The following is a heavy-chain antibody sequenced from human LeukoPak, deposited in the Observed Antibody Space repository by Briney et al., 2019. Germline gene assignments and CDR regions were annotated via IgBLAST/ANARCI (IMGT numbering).Heavy chain of an antibody. D-gene: IGHD3-22*01. CDR3: TYDSSGLFQR. Sequence: SETLSLTCTVSGGSISSGDYYWSWLRQPPGKGLEWIGSIYYSGSTYYNPSLKSRVTISVDTSKNQFSLKLSSVTAADTAVYYCTYDSSGLFQRWGQGTLVTVSS. CDR2: IYYSGST. J-gene: IGHJ1*01. V-gene: IGHV4-39*01. CDR1: GGSISSGDYY.